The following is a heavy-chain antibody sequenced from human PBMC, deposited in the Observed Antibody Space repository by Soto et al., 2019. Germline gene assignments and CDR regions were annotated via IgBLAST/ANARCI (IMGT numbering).Heavy chain of an antibody. V-gene: IGHV3-21*01. J-gene: IGHJ5*01. CDR3: ARDPSEGRVGNWFES. CDR1: GFTFSRYG. D-gene: IGHD2-2*01. Sequence: PWGSLRLSCAASGFTFSRYGMNWVRQAPGKGLEWVSSISSSTSYVYYADSVKGRFSVSRDNAKKILYLEMYALRTEDTAVYYCARDPSEGRVGNWFESWGQGTLVTVSS. CDR2: ISSSTSYV.